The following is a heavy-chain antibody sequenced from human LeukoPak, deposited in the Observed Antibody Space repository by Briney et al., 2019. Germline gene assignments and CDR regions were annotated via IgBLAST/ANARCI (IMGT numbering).Heavy chain of an antibody. CDR2: ISSSSSYI. V-gene: IGHV3-21*01. Sequence: GGSLRLSCAASGFTFSSYSMNWVRQAPGKGLEWVSSISSSSSYIYYADSVKGRFTISRDNAKNSLYLQMNSLRAEDTAVYYCARGVYGDYDNYFDYWGQGTLVTVSS. CDR1: GFTFSSYS. J-gene: IGHJ4*02. D-gene: IGHD4-17*01. CDR3: ARGVYGDYDNYFDY.